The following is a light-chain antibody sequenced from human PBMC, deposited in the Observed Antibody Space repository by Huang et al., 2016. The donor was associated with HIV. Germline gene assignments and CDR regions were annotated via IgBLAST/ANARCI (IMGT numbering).Light chain of an antibody. V-gene: IGKV3-20*01. J-gene: IGKJ2*01. CDR2: AAS. CDR3: HQYGTSPYT. CDR1: QSLSHSF. Sequence: EVLLTQYPGTLSSSPGERVTVACRASQSLSHSFIAWYQQRPGQAPRLLIYAASTSVAGIPDKLSGSGAWTDFTLTINRLEPSDFAVYYCHQYGTSPYTFGQGTNLDVK.